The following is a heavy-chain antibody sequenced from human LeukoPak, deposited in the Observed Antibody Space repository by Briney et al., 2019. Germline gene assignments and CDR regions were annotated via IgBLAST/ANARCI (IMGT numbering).Heavy chain of an antibody. J-gene: IGHJ3*02. V-gene: IGHV1-2*02. CDR2: INPNSGGT. D-gene: IGHD3-10*02. CDR3: ARRGSMFGTSDAFDI. CDR1: GYTFTGYY. Sequence: ASVKVSCKASGYTFTGYYMHWVRQAPGQGLEWMGWINPNSGGTNYAQKFQGRVTMTRDTSISTAYVELSRLRSDDTAVYYCARRGSMFGTSDAFDIWGQGTMVTVSS.